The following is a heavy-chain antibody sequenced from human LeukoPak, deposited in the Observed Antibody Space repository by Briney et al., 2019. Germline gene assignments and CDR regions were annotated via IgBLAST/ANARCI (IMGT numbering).Heavy chain of an antibody. D-gene: IGHD4-11*01. CDR3: ATGRGAYSNWGNY. CDR2: IYPGDSDT. J-gene: IGHJ4*02. V-gene: IGHV5-51*01. Sequence: TGESLQISCQGSGYSFTNYWIGWVRQMPGKGLEWMGIIYPGDSDTRYSPSFQGQVTISADKSISTAYLQWSSLKASDTAMYYCATGRGAYSNWGNYWGQGTLVTVSS. CDR1: GYSFTNYW.